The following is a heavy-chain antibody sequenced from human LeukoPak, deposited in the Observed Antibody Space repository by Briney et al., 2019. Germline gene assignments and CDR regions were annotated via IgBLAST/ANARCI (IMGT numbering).Heavy chain of an antibody. CDR3: ASRPGDYYDSSGYNYFDY. J-gene: IGHJ4*02. V-gene: IGHV4-39*01. CDR1: GGSISSSSYY. D-gene: IGHD3-22*01. Sequence: SETLSLTCAVSGGSISSSSYYWGWIRQPPGKGLEWIGSIYYSGSTYYNPSLKSRVTISVDTSKNQFSLKLSSVTAADEVVYYCASRPGDYYDSSGYNYFDYWGQGTLVTVSS. CDR2: IYYSGST.